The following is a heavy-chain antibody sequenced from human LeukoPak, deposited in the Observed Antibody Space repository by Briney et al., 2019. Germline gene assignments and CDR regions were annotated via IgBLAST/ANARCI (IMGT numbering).Heavy chain of an antibody. Sequence: SETLSLTCTVSGDSISTYYWSWIRQPPGKGLEWIGYLYYSGSTNYNPSLKSRVTTSIDMSKNQFSLKLSSVTAADTAVYYCARFQGRAARPVDYWGQGTLVTVSS. J-gene: IGHJ4*02. CDR2: LYYSGST. D-gene: IGHD6-6*01. CDR1: GDSISTYY. V-gene: IGHV4-59*12. CDR3: ARFQGRAARPVDY.